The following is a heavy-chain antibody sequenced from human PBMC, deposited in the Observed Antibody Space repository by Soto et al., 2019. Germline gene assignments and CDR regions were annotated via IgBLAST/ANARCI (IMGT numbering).Heavy chain of an antibody. CDR2: ISGGGGST. D-gene: IGHD6-19*01. V-gene: IGHV3-23*01. CDR3: AKGRYEWLVRWFDP. Sequence: GGSLRLSCEGSGFTFSRHALHWVRQAPGKGLEWVSAISGGGGSTYYADSVKGRFTISRDNSKNTLYLQMNSLRAEDTAVYYCAKGRYEWLVRWFDPWGQGTLVTVSS. CDR1: GFTFSRHA. J-gene: IGHJ5*02.